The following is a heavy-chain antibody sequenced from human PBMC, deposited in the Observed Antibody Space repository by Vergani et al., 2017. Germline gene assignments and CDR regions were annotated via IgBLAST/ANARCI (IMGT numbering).Heavy chain of an antibody. D-gene: IGHD3-10*01. J-gene: IGHJ4*02. Sequence: QVQLVESGGGLVKPGGSLRLSCTASGFLFSDYYMSWLRQAPGKGLEWISYIASSDTTVYYADSVKGRLTISRDNAKNALYLEMNNLGAEDTAVYYYAGDYLDFSGSGSPYYFDHWGQGTQVTVSS. CDR2: IASSDTTV. CDR1: GFLFSDYY. CDR3: AGDYLDFSGSGSPYYFDH. V-gene: IGHV3-11*04.